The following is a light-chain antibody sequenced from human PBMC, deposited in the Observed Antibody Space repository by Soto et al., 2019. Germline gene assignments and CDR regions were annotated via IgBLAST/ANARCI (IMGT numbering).Light chain of an antibody. Sequence: DLQMTQSPSSLSASVGDRVTITCRASQTISSYLNWYQQRPGKAPNLLIYASSSLQSGVPPRFSGSGSGTDFTLTISSLQPEDFATYYCQQTYSTPITFGQGTRLEIK. CDR2: ASS. V-gene: IGKV1-39*01. J-gene: IGKJ5*01. CDR3: QQTYSTPIT. CDR1: QTISSY.